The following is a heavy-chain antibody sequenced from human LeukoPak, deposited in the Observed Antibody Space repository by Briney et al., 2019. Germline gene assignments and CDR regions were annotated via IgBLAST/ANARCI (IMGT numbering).Heavy chain of an antibody. Sequence: PSETLSLTCTVSGGSSRSYYWSWIRQPPGKGLEWIGYISYSGSTSYNPSLKSRVTISVDTSKNQFSLKLSSVTAADTAVYYCARPDYSSGWYYFVYWGQGTLVTVSS. J-gene: IGHJ4*02. CDR3: ARPDYSSGWYYFVY. D-gene: IGHD6-19*01. CDR2: ISYSGST. V-gene: IGHV4-59*08. CDR1: GGSSRSYY.